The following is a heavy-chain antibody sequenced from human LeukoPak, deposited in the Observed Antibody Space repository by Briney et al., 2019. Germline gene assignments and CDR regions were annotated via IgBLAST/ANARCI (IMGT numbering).Heavy chain of an antibody. CDR2: IKHDGSET. Sequence: GGSLRLSCAASGFTFSNIWMSWVRQAPGKGLEWVANIKHDGSETNYVDSVKGRFTISRDNAKNSLYLQMNSLRAEDTAVYYCARDVCPAYCSNGVWGSDAFDIWGQGTMVSVSS. D-gene: IGHD2-8*01. V-gene: IGHV3-7*01. CDR1: GFTFSNIW. CDR3: ARDVCPAYCSNGVWGSDAFDI. J-gene: IGHJ3*02.